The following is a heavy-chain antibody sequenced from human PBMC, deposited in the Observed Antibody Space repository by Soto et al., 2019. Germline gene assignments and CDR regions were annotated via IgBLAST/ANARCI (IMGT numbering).Heavy chain of an antibody. CDR3: ARAGSGSYFVYYYGMDV. CDR1: GFTVSSNY. Sequence: GGSLRLSCADSGFTVSSNYMSWVRQAPGRGLEWVSVIYRGGSTYYADSVKGRFTISRDNSKNTLYLQMNSLRAEDTAVYYCARAGSGSYFVYYYGMDVWAQGTTVTVSS. CDR2: IYRGGST. V-gene: IGHV3-53*01. J-gene: IGHJ6*02. D-gene: IGHD3-10*01.